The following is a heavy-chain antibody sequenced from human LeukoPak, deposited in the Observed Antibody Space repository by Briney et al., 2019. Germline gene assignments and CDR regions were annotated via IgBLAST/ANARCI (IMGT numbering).Heavy chain of an antibody. V-gene: IGHV3-7*01. Sequence: GGSLRLSCVASGFTFSSYWMSWVRQAPGKGLEWVANIKQDGSEKYYVDSVKGRFTISRDNAKNSLYLQMNSLRAEDTAVYYCARVIGYYDILTGYPYYFDYWGQGTLVTVSS. CDR3: ARVIGYYDILTGYPYYFDY. CDR2: IKQDGSEK. D-gene: IGHD3-9*01. CDR1: GFTFSSYW. J-gene: IGHJ4*02.